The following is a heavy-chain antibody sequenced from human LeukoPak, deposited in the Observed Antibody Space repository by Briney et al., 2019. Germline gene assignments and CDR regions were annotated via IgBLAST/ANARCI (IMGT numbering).Heavy chain of an antibody. CDR2: INHGGST. CDR3: ARGGVRRVPNS. CDR1: GGSFSVYY. J-gene: IGHJ4*02. D-gene: IGHD2-8*01. V-gene: IGHV4-34*01. Sequence: SETLSLTCAVYGGSFSVYYWSWICQPPGKGLEWIGEINHGGSTNYSPSLKSRVTISVDTSKNQFSLKLSSVTAADTAVYYCARGGVRRVPNSWGQGTLVTVSS.